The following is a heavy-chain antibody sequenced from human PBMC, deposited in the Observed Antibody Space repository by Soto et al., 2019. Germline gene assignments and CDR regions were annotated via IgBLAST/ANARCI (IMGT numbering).Heavy chain of an antibody. V-gene: IGHV2-5*02. Sequence: QITLKESGPTLVKPTQTLTLTCTFSGFSLSTSGVGVGWIRQPPGKALEWLALIYWDDDKRYSPSLKSRLTITKDTSNNRVVLTMTNMDPVDTATYYCADRPYYGDYGGSFDFWGQGTLVTVFS. D-gene: IGHD4-17*01. CDR3: ADRPYYGDYGGSFDF. CDR1: GFSLSTSGVG. J-gene: IGHJ4*02. CDR2: IYWDDDK.